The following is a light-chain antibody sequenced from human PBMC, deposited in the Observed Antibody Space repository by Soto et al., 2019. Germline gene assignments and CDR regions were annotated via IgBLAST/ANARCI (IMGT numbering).Light chain of an antibody. CDR1: QRISTF. J-gene: IGKJ1*01. CDR3: QQSFAIPPT. CDR2: AAS. V-gene: IGKV1-39*01. Sequence: DIQVTQSPSSLSASVGDSVTITCRASQRISTFLNWYQQKPGKAPKLLIYAASTLQGGVPSRFSGSGYGTDFSLTISGLQPDDCATDHCQQSFAIPPTFAQGTKVEIE.